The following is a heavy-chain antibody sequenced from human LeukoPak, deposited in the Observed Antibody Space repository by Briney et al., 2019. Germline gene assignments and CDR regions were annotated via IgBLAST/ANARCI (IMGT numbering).Heavy chain of an antibody. CDR3: ARDLARKSYDYGSGSYSHYFDY. CDR1: GFTFSSYA. V-gene: IGHV3-30-3*01. Sequence: PGGSLSLSCAASGFTFSSYAMHWVRQAPGKGLEWVAVISYDGSNKYYADSVKGRFTISRDNSKNTLYLQMNSLRAEDTAVYYCARDLARKSYDYGSGSYSHYFDYWGQGTLVTVSS. CDR2: ISYDGSNK. J-gene: IGHJ4*02. D-gene: IGHD3-10*01.